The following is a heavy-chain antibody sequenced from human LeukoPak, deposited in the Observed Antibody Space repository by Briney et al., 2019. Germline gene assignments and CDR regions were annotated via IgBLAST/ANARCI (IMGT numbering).Heavy chain of an antibody. CDR2: VHHTGTT. CDR3: AKGIPFDF. V-gene: IGHV4-38-2*02. D-gene: IGHD2-2*02. Sequence: NSSETLSLTCSVSFPVTNGFHWAWIRQPPGKGLEFMGYVHHTGTTYYNPSLNSRVTISVDTSKYQFSLRLTSVTAADTAVHFCAKGIPFDFWGQGRLVTVSS. J-gene: IGHJ4*02. CDR1: FPVTNGFH.